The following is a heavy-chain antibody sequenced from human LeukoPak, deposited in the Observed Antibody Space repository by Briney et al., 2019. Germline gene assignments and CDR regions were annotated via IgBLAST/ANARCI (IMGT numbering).Heavy chain of an antibody. J-gene: IGHJ6*02. CDR3: ATGRGSYSFDGMDV. V-gene: IGHV1-18*01. Sequence: GASVEVSCKASGYSFVGYGITWVRQAPGQGLEWMGWFNPENGNTNYAQKVQGRVTMTPDTSTSTAYMELRSLRSDDTAVYYCATGRGSYSFDGMDVWGQGTTVTVSS. CDR2: FNPENGNT. D-gene: IGHD1-26*01. CDR1: GYSFVGYG.